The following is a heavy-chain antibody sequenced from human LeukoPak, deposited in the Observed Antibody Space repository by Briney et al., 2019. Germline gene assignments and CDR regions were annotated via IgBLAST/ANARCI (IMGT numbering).Heavy chain of an antibody. CDR3: AISDYGGKSPPLDY. CDR1: GYTFTGYF. V-gene: IGHV1-2*02. CDR2: INPNSGGT. J-gene: IGHJ4*02. D-gene: IGHD4-23*01. Sequence: GASVKVSCKASGYTFTGYFIHWVRQAPGQGLEWMGWINPNSGGTNYAQEFQGRVTMTRDTSISTAYMELSRLRSDDTAVYYCAISDYGGKSPPLDYWGLGTLVTVSS.